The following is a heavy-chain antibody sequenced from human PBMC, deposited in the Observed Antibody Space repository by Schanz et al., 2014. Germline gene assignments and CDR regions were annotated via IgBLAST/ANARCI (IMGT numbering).Heavy chain of an antibody. J-gene: IGHJ5*02. CDR1: AYSFTSYS. CDR3: AKAEYDILTDSYSRLDP. D-gene: IGHD3-9*01. Sequence: QVHLVQSGAEVKRPGASVKVSCKASAYSFTSYSMHWVRQAPGQRLEWMGWINTGSGDTKYSQNFQGRVTITRDTSASTAYMELRSLRSDDTAVYYCAKAEYDILTDSYSRLDPWGQGTLVTVSS. CDR2: INTGSGDT. V-gene: IGHV1-3*04.